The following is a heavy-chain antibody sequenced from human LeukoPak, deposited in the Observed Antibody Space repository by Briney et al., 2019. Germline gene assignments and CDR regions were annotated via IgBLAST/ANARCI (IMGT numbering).Heavy chain of an antibody. J-gene: IGHJ5*02. CDR3: ARVAAAGRAPLPRFDP. CDR2: INHSGST. D-gene: IGHD6-13*01. Sequence: SETLSLTCAVYGGSFSGYYWSWIRQPPGKGLEWIGEINHSGSTNYNPSPKSRVTISVDTSKNQFSLKLSSVTAADTAVYYCARVAAAGRAPLPRFDPWGQGTLVTVSS. CDR1: GGSFSGYY. V-gene: IGHV4-34*01.